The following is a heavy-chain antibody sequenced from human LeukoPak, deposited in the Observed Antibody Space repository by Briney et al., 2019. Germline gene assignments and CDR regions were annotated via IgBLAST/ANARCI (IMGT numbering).Heavy chain of an antibody. D-gene: IGHD4/OR15-4a*01. Sequence: GGSLRLSCAASGFTFSGCYMSWIRQAPGKGLEWVSYISSSGSIYYTDSLKGRFTISMDNAKNSLYLQMNSLRAADTAVYYCARRAGAYSHPYDYWGQGTLVTVSS. CDR1: GFTFSGCY. CDR3: ARRAGAYSHPYDY. V-gene: IGHV3-11*01. J-gene: IGHJ4*02. CDR2: ISSSGSI.